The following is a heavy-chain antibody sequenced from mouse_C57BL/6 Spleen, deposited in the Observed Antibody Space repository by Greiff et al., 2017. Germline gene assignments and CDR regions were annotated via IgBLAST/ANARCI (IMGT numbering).Heavy chain of an antibody. CDR1: GYSITSGYY. J-gene: IGHJ4*01. D-gene: IGHD1-1*01. CDR3: ASTTVVHYYAMDY. CDR2: ISYDGSN. V-gene: IGHV3-6*01. Sequence: EVQLQQSGPGLVKPSQSLSLTCSVTGYSITSGYYWNWIRQFPGNKLEWMGYISYDGSNNYNPSLKNRISITRDTSKNQFFLKLNSVTTEDTATYYCASTTVVHYYAMDYWGQGTSVTVSS.